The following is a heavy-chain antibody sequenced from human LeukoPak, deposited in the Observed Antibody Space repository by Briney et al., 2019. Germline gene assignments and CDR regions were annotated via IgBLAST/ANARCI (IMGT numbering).Heavy chain of an antibody. J-gene: IGHJ4*02. CDR2: INSDGSST. V-gene: IGHV3-74*01. CDR1: GFTFSSYS. CDR3: ARGIAAAGIGY. D-gene: IGHD6-13*01. Sequence: GGSLRLSCAASGFTFSSYSMNWVRQAPGKGLVWVSRINSDGSSTSYADSVKGRFTISRDNAKNTLYLQMNSLRAEDTAVYYCARGIAAAGIGYWGQGTLVTVSS.